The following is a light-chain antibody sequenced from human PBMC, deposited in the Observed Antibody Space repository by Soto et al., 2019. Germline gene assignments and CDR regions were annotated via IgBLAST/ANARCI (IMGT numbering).Light chain of an antibody. CDR2: DAS. CDR3: QQDGTSPIT. J-gene: IGKJ5*01. CDR1: QSVSSSY. Sequence: EIVLPQYPGPVSLSPGERSTLSCMASQSVSSSYLAWYQQKPGLAPRLLIYDASSRATGIPDRFSGSGSGADFTLTISRLEPEDFAVYYCQQDGTSPITFGQGTRLEIK. V-gene: IGKV3D-20*01.